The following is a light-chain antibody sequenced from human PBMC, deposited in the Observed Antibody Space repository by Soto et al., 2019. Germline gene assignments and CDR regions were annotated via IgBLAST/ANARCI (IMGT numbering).Light chain of an antibody. V-gene: IGKV3-11*01. CDR1: QSVSSY. CDR3: QQRSNWPPWT. CDR2: DAS. Sequence: PGERATLSCRASQSVSSYLAWYQQKPGQAPRLLIFDASNRATGIPARFSGRGSGTDFTLTISSLEPEDFAVYYCQQRSNWPPWTFGQGTKVEIK. J-gene: IGKJ1*01.